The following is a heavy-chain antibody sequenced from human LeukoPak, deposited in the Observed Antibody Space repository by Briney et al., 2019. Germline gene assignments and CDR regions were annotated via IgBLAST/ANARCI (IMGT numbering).Heavy chain of an antibody. CDR1: GGSISSSSYY. CDR3: ASPWYYDILTGYLN. Sequence: SETLSLTCTVSGGSISSSSYYWGWIRQPPGKGLEWIGSIYYSGSTYYNPSLKSRVTISVDTSKNQFSLKLSSVTAADTAVYYCASPWYYDILTGYLNWGQGILVTVSS. J-gene: IGHJ4*02. D-gene: IGHD3-9*01. V-gene: IGHV4-39*01. CDR2: IYYSGST.